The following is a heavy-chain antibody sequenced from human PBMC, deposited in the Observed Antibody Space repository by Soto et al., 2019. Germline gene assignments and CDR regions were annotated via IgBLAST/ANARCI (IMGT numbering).Heavy chain of an antibody. Sequence: EVQLLESGGGLLQPGGSLRLSCAASGFTFNNYAMSWVRQAPGKGLEWVSSINTGGDNIYYADSVKGRYTTSRDNSKSTLYLKMNSLRAQDTAVYYCAKTFLARYCSSSICYDPADYFDNWGQGTLVTVSS. CDR2: INTGGDNI. D-gene: IGHD2-2*01. V-gene: IGHV3-23*01. J-gene: IGHJ4*02. CDR3: AKTFLARYCSSSICYDPADYFDN. CDR1: GFTFNNYA.